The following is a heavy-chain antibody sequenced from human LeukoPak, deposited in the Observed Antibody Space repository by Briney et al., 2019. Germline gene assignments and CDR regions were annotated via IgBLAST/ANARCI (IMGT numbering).Heavy chain of an antibody. CDR3: ARDPVGLVLVYYYYGMYV. CDR2: ISSSSSYI. D-gene: IGHD6-19*01. J-gene: IGHJ6*04. V-gene: IGHV3-21*01. Sequence: PGGSLRLSCAASGFTFSSYSVNWVRQAPGKWLEWVSSISSSSSYIYYGDSVKGRFTISRDNAQNSLYLQMNSLRAEDTAVYYCARDPVGLVLVYYYYGMYVWGKGTTVTGSS. CDR1: GFTFSSYS.